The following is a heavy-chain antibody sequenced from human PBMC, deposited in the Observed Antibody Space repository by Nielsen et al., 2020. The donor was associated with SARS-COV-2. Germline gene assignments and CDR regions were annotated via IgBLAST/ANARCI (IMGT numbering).Heavy chain of an antibody. CDR2: ISWNSGSI. CDR1: GFTFDDYA. D-gene: IGHD6-13*01. CDR3: ARDGGSSSWYQKNNWFDP. Sequence: GGSLRLSCAASGFTFDDYAMHWVRQAPGKGLEWVSGISWNSGSIGYADSVKGRFTISRDNAKNSLYLQMNSLRAEGTAVYYCARDGGSSSWYQKNNWFDPWGQGTLVTVSS. V-gene: IGHV3-9*01. J-gene: IGHJ5*02.